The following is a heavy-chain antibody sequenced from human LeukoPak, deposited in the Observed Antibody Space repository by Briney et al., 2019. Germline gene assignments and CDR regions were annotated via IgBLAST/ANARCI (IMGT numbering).Heavy chain of an antibody. V-gene: IGHV4-34*01. CDR1: GGSFSGYY. D-gene: IGHD1-26*01. CDR3: ARHAPSPHSGNHAY. Sequence: SETLSLTCAVYGGSFSGYYWSWIRQPPGKGLEWIGEINHSGSTNYNPSLKSRVTISVDTSKNQFSLKLSSVTAADTAVYYCARHAPSPHSGNHAYWGQGTLVAVSS. CDR2: INHSGST. J-gene: IGHJ4*02.